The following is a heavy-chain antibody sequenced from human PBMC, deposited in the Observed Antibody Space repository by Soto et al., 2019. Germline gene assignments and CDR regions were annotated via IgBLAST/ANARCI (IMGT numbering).Heavy chain of an antibody. D-gene: IGHD3-3*01. CDR2: ISYDGNNE. J-gene: IGHJ6*02. Sequence: QVQLVESGGGVVQPGRSLRLSCAASRFTFSSYAMHWVRQAPGKGLEWVAIISYDGNNEYYADSVKGRFTISRDNSMNTLFLQMVSLRAEDTAVYYCARDRNLRYLEWLLSPSYYGLDVWGQGTTVTVSS. CDR1: RFTFSSYA. CDR3: ARDRNLRYLEWLLSPSYYGLDV. V-gene: IGHV3-30-3*01.